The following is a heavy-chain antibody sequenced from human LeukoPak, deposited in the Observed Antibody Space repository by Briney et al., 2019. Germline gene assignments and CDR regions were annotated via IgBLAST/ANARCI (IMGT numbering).Heavy chain of an antibody. D-gene: IGHD5-12*01. CDR2: IYYSGST. J-gene: IGHJ5*02. CDR3: ARGGESGYDT. Sequence: SETLSLTCTVSGGSISSSNYYWGWIRQPPGRGLEWIGNIYYSGSTYFNPSLKSRVTISVDTSKNQFSLKLSSVTAADTAVYYCARGGESGYDTWGQGSLVTVSS. CDR1: GGSISSSNYY. V-gene: IGHV4-39*01.